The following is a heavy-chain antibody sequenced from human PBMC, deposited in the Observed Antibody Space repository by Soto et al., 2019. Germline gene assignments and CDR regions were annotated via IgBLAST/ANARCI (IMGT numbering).Heavy chain of an antibody. CDR3: VRDLHYSFDS. CDR1: GFIFNTFR. CDR2: ISINNDV. V-gene: IGHV3-48*01. J-gene: IGHJ4*02. Sequence: ESLKISCAASGFIFNTFRMNCVRQAPGKGLEWISYISINNDVFYADSVKGRFTISRDNAKNSLYLQMSSLRVEDTATYYCVRDLHYSFDSWGQGNLVTVSS. D-gene: IGHD2-15*01.